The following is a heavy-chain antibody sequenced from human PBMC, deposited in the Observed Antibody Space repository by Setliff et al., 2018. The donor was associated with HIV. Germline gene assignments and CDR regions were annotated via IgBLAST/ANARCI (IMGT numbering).Heavy chain of an antibody. Sequence: GASVKVSCKASGYTFTDYYIHWVRQAPGQGLQWMGWVNPNSGGTNSAQEFQGRVTMTRDTSISTAYMELTWLKPDDTAVYYCARNTPGIVPRRVGFGPWGQGTLVTVSS. J-gene: IGHJ5*02. CDR2: VNPNSGGT. V-gene: IGHV1-2*02. CDR3: ARNTPGIVPRRVGFGP. D-gene: IGHD1-26*01. CDR1: GYTFTDYY.